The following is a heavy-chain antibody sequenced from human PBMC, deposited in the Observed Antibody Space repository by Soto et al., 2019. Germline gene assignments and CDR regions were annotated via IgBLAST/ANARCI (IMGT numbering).Heavy chain of an antibody. CDR2: IKQDGSEK. CDR3: ARDFRVVVPAANDAFDI. CDR1: GFTFSSYW. Sequence: GGSLRLSCAASGFTFSSYWMSWVRQAPGKGLEWVANIKQDGSEKYYVDSVKGRFTISRDNAKNSLYLQMNSLRAEDTAVYYCARDFRVVVPAANDAFDIWGQGTMVTVSS. J-gene: IGHJ3*02. V-gene: IGHV3-7*01. D-gene: IGHD2-2*01.